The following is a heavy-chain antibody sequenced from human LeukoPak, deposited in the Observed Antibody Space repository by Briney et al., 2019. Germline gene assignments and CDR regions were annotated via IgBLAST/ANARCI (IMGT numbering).Heavy chain of an antibody. D-gene: IGHD5-24*01. Sequence: SQTLSLTCTVSGGSISSGSYYWGWIQPPAGKGLEWIGRIYTSGSTNYNPSLKSRVTISVDTSKNQFSLKLSSVTAADTAVYYGAGDRGDGYNLNAFDIWGQGAMVTVSS. V-gene: IGHV4-61*02. CDR3: AGDRGDGYNLNAFDI. CDR1: GGSISSGSYY. CDR2: IYTSGST. J-gene: IGHJ3*02.